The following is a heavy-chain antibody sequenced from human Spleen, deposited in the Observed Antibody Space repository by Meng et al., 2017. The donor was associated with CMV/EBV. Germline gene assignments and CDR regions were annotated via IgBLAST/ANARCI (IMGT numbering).Heavy chain of an antibody. V-gene: IGHV3-23*01. J-gene: IGHJ4*02. CDR2: ISGSAGDT. CDR3: AKDGIPYQLLRVFFDS. CDR1: GFTFSNYA. D-gene: IGHD2-2*01. Sequence: SGFTFSNYARSWVRQAPGEGLEWVSTISGSAGDTYYADSVKGRFTISRDNSKNTLYLQMNSLRADDTAVYYCAKDGIPYQLLRVFFDSWGQGTLVTVSS.